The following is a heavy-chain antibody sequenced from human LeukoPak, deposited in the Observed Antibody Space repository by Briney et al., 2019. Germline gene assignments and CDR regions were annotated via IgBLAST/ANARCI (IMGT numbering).Heavy chain of an antibody. Sequence: ASVKVSCKASGYTFSDWPINWVRQAPGQGLEWMGWIDTNTGNPTYAQGFTGRFVFSLDTSVSTTYLQISSLKAEDTAVYYCARNPPTMVREYYFDYWGQGTLVTVSS. V-gene: IGHV7-4-1*02. D-gene: IGHD3-10*01. CDR3: ARNPPTMVREYYFDY. CDR2: IDTNTGNP. CDR1: GYTFSDWP. J-gene: IGHJ4*02.